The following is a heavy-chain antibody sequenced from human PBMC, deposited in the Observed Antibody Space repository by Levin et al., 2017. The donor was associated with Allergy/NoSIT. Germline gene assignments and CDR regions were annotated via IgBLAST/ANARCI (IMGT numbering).Heavy chain of an antibody. CDR1: GFTLSSYS. Sequence: GGSLRLSCAASGFTLSSYSMIWVRQAPGKGLESVSYISSSSSAIHYTDSVKGRFTVSRDNAKSSLYLQMNSLRADDTAVYYSARLAVGISGFDYCGQGTLVTVS. V-gene: IGHV3-48*01. J-gene: IGHJ4*02. CDR3: ARLAVGISGFDY. D-gene: IGHD6-19*01. CDR2: ISSSSSAI.